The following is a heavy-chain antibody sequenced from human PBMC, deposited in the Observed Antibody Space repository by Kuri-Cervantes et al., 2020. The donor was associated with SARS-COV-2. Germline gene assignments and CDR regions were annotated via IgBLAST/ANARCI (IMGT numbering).Heavy chain of an antibody. CDR2: IIPIFGTA. V-gene: IGHV1-69*06. D-gene: IGHD3-10*01. Sequence: SVKVSCKASGGTFSSYTINWVRQAPGQGLEWMGGIIPIFGTANYAQKFQGRVSITADRSTSTAYMELSSLRSDDTAMYYCARDIGGFDYWGQGTLVTVSS. CDR1: GGTFSSYT. J-gene: IGHJ4*02. CDR3: ARDIGGFDY.